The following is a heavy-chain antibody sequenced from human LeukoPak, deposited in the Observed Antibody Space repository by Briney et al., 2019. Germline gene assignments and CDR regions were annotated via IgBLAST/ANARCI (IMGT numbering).Heavy chain of an antibody. V-gene: IGHV3-23*01. D-gene: IGHD3-22*01. CDR3: ANSYYDSSGYYYEGPPFDD. Sequence: AGGSLRLSCAASGFTFSSYAMSWVRQAPGKGLEWVSAISGSGGSTYYADSVKGRFTTSRDNSKNTLYLQMNSLKAEDTAVYYCANSYYDSSGYYYEGPPFDDWGQGTLVTVYS. CDR1: GFTFSSYA. J-gene: IGHJ4*02. CDR2: ISGSGGST.